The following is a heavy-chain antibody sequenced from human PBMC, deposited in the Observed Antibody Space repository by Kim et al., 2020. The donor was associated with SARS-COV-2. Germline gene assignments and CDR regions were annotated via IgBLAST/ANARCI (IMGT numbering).Heavy chain of an antibody. Sequence: GGSLRLSCTASGFTFTTYGMHWVRQPPGKGLEWVTVILNHGNDKYYADSVKGRFTVSRDNSRNTLYLQMDSLRGEDTAVYYCARALYSGAWYGMDFWGQGPTVTVSS. CDR1: GFTFTTYG. CDR2: ILNHGNDK. D-gene: IGHD6-19*01. CDR3: ARALYSGAWYGMDF. J-gene: IGHJ6*02. V-gene: IGHV3-33*01.